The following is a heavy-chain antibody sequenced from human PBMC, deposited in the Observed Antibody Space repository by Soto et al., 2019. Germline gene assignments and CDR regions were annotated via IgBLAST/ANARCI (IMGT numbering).Heavy chain of an antibody. CDR2: IWYDGSNK. J-gene: IGHJ4*02. CDR3: AREALSGSYYKRGYFDY. CDR1: GFTFSSYG. D-gene: IGHD3-10*01. Sequence: QVQLVESGGGVVQPGRSLRLSCAASGFTFSSYGMHWVRQAPGKGLEWVAVIWYDGSNKYYADSVKGRFTISRDNSKNTLYLQMNSLRAEDTAVYYCAREALSGSYYKRGYFDYWGQGTLVTVSS. V-gene: IGHV3-33*01.